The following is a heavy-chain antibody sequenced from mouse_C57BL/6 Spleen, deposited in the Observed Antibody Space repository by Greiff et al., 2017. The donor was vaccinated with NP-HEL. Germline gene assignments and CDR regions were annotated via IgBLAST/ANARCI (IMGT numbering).Heavy chain of an antibody. CDR1: GFTFSSYA. CDR2: ISSGGDYI. Sequence: EVKLMESGEGLVKPGGSLKLSCAASGFTFSSYAMSWVRQTPEKRLEWVAYISSGGDYIYYADTVKGRFTISRDNARNTLYLQMSSLKSEDTAMYYCTRDIYYDYDDYAMDYWGQGTSVTVSS. V-gene: IGHV5-9-1*02. D-gene: IGHD2-4*01. J-gene: IGHJ4*01. CDR3: TRDIYYDYDDYAMDY.